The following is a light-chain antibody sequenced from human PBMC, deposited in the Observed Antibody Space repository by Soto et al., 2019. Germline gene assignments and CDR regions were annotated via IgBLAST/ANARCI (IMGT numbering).Light chain of an antibody. CDR3: AAWDDSVNGVV. CDR1: YSNIGSNA. Sequence: QSALTQAPSTSGTPGQTVTISCSGSYSNIGSNAVTWYRQLPGSAPKLLIYANNQRPSGVPDRFSGSKSGASASLAISSLQSEDEADFYCAAWDDSVNGVVFGGGTKLTVL. V-gene: IGLV1-44*01. J-gene: IGLJ3*02. CDR2: ANN.